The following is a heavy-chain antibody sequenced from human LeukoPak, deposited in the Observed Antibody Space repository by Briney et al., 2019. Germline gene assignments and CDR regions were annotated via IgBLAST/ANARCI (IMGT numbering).Heavy chain of an antibody. Sequence: GGSLRLSCAASGLTFSNAWMSCVRQAPGKGLEWVGRIKSKTDGGTTDYAAPVKGRFTISRDDSKNTLYLQMNSLKTEDTAVYYCTTESYCSGDSCYSGWVDYWGQGTLVTVSS. V-gene: IGHV3-15*01. CDR3: TTESYCSGDSCYSGWVDY. J-gene: IGHJ4*02. CDR1: GLTFSNAW. D-gene: IGHD2-15*01. CDR2: IKSKTDGGTT.